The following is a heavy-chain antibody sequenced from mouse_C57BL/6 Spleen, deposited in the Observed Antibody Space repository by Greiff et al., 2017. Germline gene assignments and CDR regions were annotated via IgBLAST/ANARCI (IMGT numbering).Heavy chain of an antibody. V-gene: IGHV1-69*01. J-gene: IGHJ2*01. CDR3: ARHYGSSYGFGY. D-gene: IGHD1-1*01. CDR2: IDPSDSYT. CDR1: GYTFTSYW. Sequence: QVQLQQPGAELVMPGASVKLSCKASGYTFTSYWMHWVKQRPGQGLEWIGEIDPSDSYTNYNQKFKGKSTLTVDKSSSTAYMQLSSLTSEDSAVYCCARHYGSSYGFGYWGQGTTLTVSS.